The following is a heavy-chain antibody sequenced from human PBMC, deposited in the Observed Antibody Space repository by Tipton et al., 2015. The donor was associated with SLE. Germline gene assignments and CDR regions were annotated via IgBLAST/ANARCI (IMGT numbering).Heavy chain of an antibody. V-gene: IGHV3-30*04. CDR2: ISYDGSDK. CDR3: VRELAYYGMDV. CDR1: EFTFSIYV. J-gene: IGHJ6*02. Sequence: SLRLSCAASEFTFSIYVMHWVRQAPGKGLEWVAVISYDGSDKYYADSVKGRFTISRDNSKNTLYLQMNSLRAEDTAVYYCVRELAYYGMDVWGQGTTVTVSS.